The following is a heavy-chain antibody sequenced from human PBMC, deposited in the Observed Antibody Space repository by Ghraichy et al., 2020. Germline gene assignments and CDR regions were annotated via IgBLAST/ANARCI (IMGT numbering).Heavy chain of an antibody. CDR1: GGSFNNYF. V-gene: IGHV4-34*01. CDR3: ARGQYKKEF. Sequence: SETLSLTCAVYGGSFNNYFWNWLRQPPGKGLEWIGDIYASGRTYHNPSLNSRVSLSIDPSKNQFSLALWSVTAADTAVYYCARGQYKKEFWGKGTRVTVSS. D-gene: IGHD1-14*01. J-gene: IGHJ4*02. CDR2: IYASGRT.